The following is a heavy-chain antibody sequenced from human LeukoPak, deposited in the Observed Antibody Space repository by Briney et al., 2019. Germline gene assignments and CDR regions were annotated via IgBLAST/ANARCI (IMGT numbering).Heavy chain of an antibody. V-gene: IGHV3-11*01. CDR3: ARDRVVVAGLYWYFDL. CDR1: GFTFSDYY. CDR2: SSSSGSTI. Sequence: GGSLRLSCAASGFTFSDYYMSWIRQASGKGLEWVSYSSSSGSTIYYADSVKGRFTISRDNAKNSLYLQMNSLRAEDTAVYYCARDRVVVAGLYWYFDLWGRGTLVTVSS. J-gene: IGHJ2*01. D-gene: IGHD2-21*01.